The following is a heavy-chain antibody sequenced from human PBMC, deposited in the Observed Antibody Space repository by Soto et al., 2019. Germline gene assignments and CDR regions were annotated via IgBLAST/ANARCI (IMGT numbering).Heavy chain of an antibody. CDR3: ARGPPSGSFSRTPRY. CDR1: GYSFHNFG. D-gene: IGHD1-26*01. CDR2: ISGQIAKT. Sequence: QVQLVQSGPEVKKPGASVKVSCKASGYSFHNFGIIWVRQAPGQGLEWMGWISGQIAKTNYAQKFQGKVTMTTDTSTSTAYMELNTLTSDDTAMYYCARGPPSGSFSRTPRYWGQGTLVTVSS. V-gene: IGHV1-18*04. J-gene: IGHJ4*02.